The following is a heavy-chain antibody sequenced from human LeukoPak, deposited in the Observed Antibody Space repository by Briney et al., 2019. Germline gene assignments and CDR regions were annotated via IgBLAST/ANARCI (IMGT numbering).Heavy chain of an antibody. V-gene: IGHV4-30-4*01. D-gene: IGHD3-22*01. CDR2: IYYSGST. CDR3: ARGNMIVVDH. CDR1: GGSISSGDYY. J-gene: IGHJ4*02. Sequence: PSETLSLTCTGSGGSISSGDYYWSWTRQPPGKGLEWIGYIYYSGSTYYNPSLKSRVTISVDTSKNQFSLKLSSVTAADTAVYYCARGNMIVVDHWGQGTLVTVSS.